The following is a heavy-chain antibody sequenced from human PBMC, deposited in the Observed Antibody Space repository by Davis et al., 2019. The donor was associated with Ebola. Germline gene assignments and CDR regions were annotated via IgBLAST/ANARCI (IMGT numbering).Heavy chain of an antibody. D-gene: IGHD4-17*01. CDR3: TRQYGDYDY. J-gene: IGHJ4*02. Sequence: GESLKISCAASGFTFSGSAIHWVRQASGKGLEWVGLVRSKASSYATAYAASVKGRFTISRDDSKNTAYLQMNSLKTEDTAVFYCTRQYGDYDYWGQGTLVTVSS. V-gene: IGHV3-73*01. CDR2: VRSKASSYAT. CDR1: GFTFSGSA.